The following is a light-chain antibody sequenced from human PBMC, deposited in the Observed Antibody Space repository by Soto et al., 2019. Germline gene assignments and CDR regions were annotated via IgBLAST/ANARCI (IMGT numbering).Light chain of an antibody. CDR3: HQYNDWRT. Sequence: VLTQSPATLSVSPGERATLSCRASESVSINLAWFQQKPGQAPRLLIYGASTRATGVPLRFSRSGSGTEITLTISGVQSEDLAVDYCHQYNDWRTYGQGTNVQI. CDR1: ESVSIN. J-gene: IGKJ1*01. V-gene: IGKV3-15*01. CDR2: GAS.